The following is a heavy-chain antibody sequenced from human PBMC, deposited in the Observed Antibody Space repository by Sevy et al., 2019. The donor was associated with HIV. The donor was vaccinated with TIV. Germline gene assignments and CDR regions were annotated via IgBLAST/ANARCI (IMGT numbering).Heavy chain of an antibody. V-gene: IGHV3-74*01. CDR2: ISSDGSAL. CDR1: GFIFSGYW. J-gene: IGHJ4*02. CDR3: ATLPLTHSSFYYFDF. Sequence: GGSLRLSCAASGFIFSGYWMHWVRQAPGKGLVWVSRISSDGSALTYAESVKGRFTISRDNAKNTLFLEMSSLRAEDTAVYYCATLPLTHSSFYYFDFWGQGTLVTVSS. D-gene: IGHD5-18*01.